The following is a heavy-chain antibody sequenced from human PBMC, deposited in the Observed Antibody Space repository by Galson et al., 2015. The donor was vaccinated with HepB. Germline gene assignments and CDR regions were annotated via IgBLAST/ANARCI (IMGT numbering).Heavy chain of an antibody. D-gene: IGHD4-17*01. CDR2: IHPDGSDT. CDR3: ARHGEYTFDF. V-gene: IGHV3-7*03. J-gene: IGHJ4*02. CDR1: GFTFSIPW. Sequence: SLRLSCAASGFTFSIPWMGWVRRGPGKGLEWVANIHPDGSDTYYVDSVKGRFTISRDNAKNTLYLQMNSLRAEDTAVYYCARHGEYTFDFWGQGTLVTVSS.